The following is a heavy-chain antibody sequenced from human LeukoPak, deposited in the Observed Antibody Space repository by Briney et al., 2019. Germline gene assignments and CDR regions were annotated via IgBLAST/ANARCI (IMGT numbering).Heavy chain of an antibody. Sequence: PSETLSLTCTVSGGSISSYYWSWIRQPAEKGLDWIGRIHTSGSTNYNLSLKSRVTMSVDTSKNQFSLKLSSVTAADTAVYYCARALGGMATRYAFDIWGQGTMVTVSS. CDR2: IHTSGST. J-gene: IGHJ3*02. D-gene: IGHD5-24*01. V-gene: IGHV4-4*07. CDR3: ARALGGMATRYAFDI. CDR1: GGSISSYY.